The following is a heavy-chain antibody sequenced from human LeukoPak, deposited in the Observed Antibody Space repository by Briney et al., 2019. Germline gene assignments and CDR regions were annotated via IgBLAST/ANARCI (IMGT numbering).Heavy chain of an antibody. V-gene: IGHV4-31*03. CDR1: GDSISSGGHY. CDR3: ARDYFDSSAYYYGKGFDD. D-gene: IGHD3-22*01. CDR2: IYPSGTT. J-gene: IGHJ3*01. Sequence: SEPLSLTCTVSGDSISSGGHYWSWIRQNPGKGLEWIGYIYPSGTTYYNPSLRGRLTISVDTSNNQFSLRLTSVTAADTAVYYCARDYFDSSAYYYGKGFDDWGQGTMVTVSS.